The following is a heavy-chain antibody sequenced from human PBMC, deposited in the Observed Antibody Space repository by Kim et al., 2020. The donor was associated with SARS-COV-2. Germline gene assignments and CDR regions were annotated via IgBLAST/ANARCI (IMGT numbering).Heavy chain of an antibody. CDR1: GGSINSFY. CDR3: ARDARYDHLPDGPPGWFDP. Sequence: SETLSLTCTVSGGSINSFYWSWIRQPPGKGLEWIGSIYYSGSTRYSSSLESRLSISLDRSKNQFALKLSSVTADDTAVYYCARDARYDHLPDGPPGWFDP. V-gene: IGHV4-59*01. CDR2: IYYSGST. J-gene: IGHJ5*02. D-gene: IGHD3-16*01.